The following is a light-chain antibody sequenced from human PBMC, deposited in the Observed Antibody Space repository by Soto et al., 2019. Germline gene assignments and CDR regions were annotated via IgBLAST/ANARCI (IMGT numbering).Light chain of an antibody. V-gene: IGKV1-5*02. J-gene: IGKJ1*01. CDR3: QQYYSFWT. CDR2: EVS. CDR1: RSVDKW. Sequence: DIQMTQSPSTLSASLGDRVTIICRASRSVDKWLAWYQQKSGKAPKLLIYEVSHLQSGVPSRVGGSGSGTEFTLTITNVQPEDVATYYCQQYYSFWTFGQGTALEV.